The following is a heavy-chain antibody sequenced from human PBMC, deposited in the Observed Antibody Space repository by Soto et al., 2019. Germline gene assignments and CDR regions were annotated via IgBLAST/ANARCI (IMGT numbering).Heavy chain of an antibody. V-gene: IGHV1-69*13. D-gene: IGHD3-10*01. Sequence: ASVKVSCKASGGTLSNYALSWVRQAPGQGLEWVGGIIPIFGTSNYAQNFQGRVTITADESTSTAYMELSSLRSEDTAVYYCARGVRTGFYGMDVWGQGTTVTVSS. CDR2: IIPIFGTS. CDR1: GGTLSNYA. J-gene: IGHJ6*02. CDR3: ARGVRTGFYGMDV.